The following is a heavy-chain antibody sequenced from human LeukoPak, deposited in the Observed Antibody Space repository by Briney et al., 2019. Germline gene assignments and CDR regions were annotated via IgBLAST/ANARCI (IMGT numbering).Heavy chain of an antibody. J-gene: IGHJ2*01. V-gene: IGHV1-3*01. CDR2: INAGNGNT. CDR1: GYTFTSHA. CDR3: ARAAPPSAVPQKGYFDL. D-gene: IGHD2-2*01. Sequence: ASVKVSCKASGYTFTSHAMHWVRQAPGQRLEWMGWINAGNGNTKYSQKFQGRVTITRDTSASTAYMELSSLRSEDTAVYYCARAAPPSAVPQKGYFDLWGRGTLVTVSS.